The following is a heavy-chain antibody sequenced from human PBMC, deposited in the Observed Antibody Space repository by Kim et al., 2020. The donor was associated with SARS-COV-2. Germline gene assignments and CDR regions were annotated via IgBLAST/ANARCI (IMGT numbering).Heavy chain of an antibody. CDR1: GYTFTSYA. CDR3: AREMGSSSWYDYYYMDV. CDR2: ISTYNGYT. D-gene: IGHD6-13*01. Sequence: ASVKVSCKASGYTFTSYAISWVRQAPGQGFEWMGWISTYNGYTNYAQRLQGRVSMTTDTSTSTAYMELRSLRSDDTAMYYCAREMGSSSWYDYYYMDVWGKGTTVTVSS. V-gene: IGHV1-18*01. J-gene: IGHJ6*03.